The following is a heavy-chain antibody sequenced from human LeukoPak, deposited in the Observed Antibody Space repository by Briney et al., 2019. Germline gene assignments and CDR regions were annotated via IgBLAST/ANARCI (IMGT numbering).Heavy chain of an antibody. V-gene: IGHV1-2*02. D-gene: IGHD1-26*01. Sequence: ASVKVSCKASGYTFTGYYMHWVRQAPGQGLEWMGWINPNSGGTNYAQKFQGRVTMARDTSISTAYMELSRLRSDDTAVYYCARGKWELYHFDYWGQGTLVTVSS. CDR1: GYTFTGYY. J-gene: IGHJ4*02. CDR2: INPNSGGT. CDR3: ARGKWELYHFDY.